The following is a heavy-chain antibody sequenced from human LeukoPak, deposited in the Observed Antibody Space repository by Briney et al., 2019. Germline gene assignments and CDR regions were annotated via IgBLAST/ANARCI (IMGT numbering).Heavy chain of an antibody. J-gene: IGHJ5*02. V-gene: IGHV3-23*01. CDR1: GFTFSSYA. D-gene: IGHD3-10*01. CDR3: AKLGSYGSGSYPNWFDP. Sequence: GGSLRLSCAASGFTFSSYAMNWVRQAPGKGLEWVSTINGGSTSTNYAESVKGRFTISRDNSKNTLFLQMNSLRAEDTAVYYCAKLGSYGSGSYPNWFDPWGQGTLVTVSS. CDR2: INGGSTST.